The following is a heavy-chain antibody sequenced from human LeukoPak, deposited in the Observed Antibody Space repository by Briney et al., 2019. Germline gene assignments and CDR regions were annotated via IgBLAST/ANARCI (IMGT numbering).Heavy chain of an antibody. CDR2: INPNSGGT. V-gene: IGHV1-2*02. Sequence: ASVKVSCKASGYTFTGYYLHWVRQAPGQGLEWMGWINPNSGGTNYAQKFQGRVTMTRDTSITTAYMERSRLTSDDTAVYYCSRGSNWGWNWFDPWGQGTLVTVTS. D-gene: IGHD7-27*01. CDR3: SRGSNWGWNWFDP. J-gene: IGHJ5*02. CDR1: GYTFTGYY.